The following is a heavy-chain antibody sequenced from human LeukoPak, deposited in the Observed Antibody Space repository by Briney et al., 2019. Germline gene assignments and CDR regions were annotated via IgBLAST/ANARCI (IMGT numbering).Heavy chain of an antibody. Sequence: SETLSLTCTVSGGSISSYYWSWIRQPPGKGLEWIGYIYYSGSTNYNPSLKSRVTISVDTSKNQFSLKLSSVTAADTAVYYCARRSWETQERGYCSSTSCYHYMDVWGKGTTVTVSS. CDR2: IYYSGST. J-gene: IGHJ6*03. V-gene: IGHV4-59*08. CDR1: GGSISSYY. D-gene: IGHD2-2*01. CDR3: ARRSWETQERGYCSSTSCYHYMDV.